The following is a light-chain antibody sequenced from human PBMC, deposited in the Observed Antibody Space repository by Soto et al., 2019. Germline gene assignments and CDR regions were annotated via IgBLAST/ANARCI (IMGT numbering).Light chain of an antibody. CDR2: LNSDGSH. Sequence: QLVLTQSPSASASLGASVKLTCTLGSGHSSYAIAWHQQQPEKGPRYLMKLNSDGSHSKGDGIPDRFSSSSSGAERYLTISSLQSEDEADYYCQTWGTGIRVFGGGTKLTVL. V-gene: IGLV4-69*01. J-gene: IGLJ2*01. CDR1: SGHSSYA. CDR3: QTWGTGIRV.